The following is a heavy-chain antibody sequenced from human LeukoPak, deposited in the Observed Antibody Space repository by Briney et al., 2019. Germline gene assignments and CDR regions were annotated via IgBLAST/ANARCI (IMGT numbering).Heavy chain of an antibody. V-gene: IGHV3-30*02. CDR3: AKSFVQLERWSLYYMDV. Sequence: GGSLRLSCAASGFTFSSYGMHWVRQAPGKGLEWVAFIRFDGSFKSYADSVKGRFTISRDNSKNTLFLQLNSLRAEDTAVYYCAKSFVQLERWSLYYMDVWGKGTTVTISS. CDR1: GFTFSSYG. CDR2: IRFDGSFK. J-gene: IGHJ6*03. D-gene: IGHD1-1*01.